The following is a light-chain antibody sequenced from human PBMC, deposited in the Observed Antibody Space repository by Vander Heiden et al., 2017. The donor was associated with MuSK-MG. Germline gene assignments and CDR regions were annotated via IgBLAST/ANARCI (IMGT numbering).Light chain of an antibody. Sequence: EIVLTQSPGTLSLSPGERATLSCRASQSVSSSYLAWYQQKPGQAPRLLIYGASSRATGIPDRFSGSGSGTDFTLTISRREPEDFAVYYCQQYCSSPPSTFGQGTKVEIK. V-gene: IGKV3-20*01. CDR2: GAS. CDR3: QQYCSSPPST. J-gene: IGKJ1*01. CDR1: QSVSSSY.